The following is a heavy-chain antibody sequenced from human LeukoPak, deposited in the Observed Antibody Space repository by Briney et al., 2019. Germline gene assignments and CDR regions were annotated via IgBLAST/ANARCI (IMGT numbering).Heavy chain of an antibody. CDR1: GGSISSGSYY. CDR2: IYTSGST. J-gene: IGHJ5*02. D-gene: IGHD6-13*01. CDR3: AREGQQRRGMRWFDP. V-gene: IGHV4-61*02. Sequence: PSETLSLTCTVSGGSISSGSYYWSWIRQPAGKGLEWIGRIYTSGSTNYNPSLKSRVTISVDTSKNQFSLKLSSVTAADTAVYYCAREGQQRRGMRWFDPWGQGTLVTVSS.